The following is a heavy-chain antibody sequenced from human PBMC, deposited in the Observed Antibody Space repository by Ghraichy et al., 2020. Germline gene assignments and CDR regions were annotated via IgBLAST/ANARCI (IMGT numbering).Heavy chain of an antibody. D-gene: IGHD3-10*01. J-gene: IGHJ4*02. Sequence: GGSLRLSCTASGFTFDEYGMTWVRQPPGAGLEWVSNINWNGDTATYADSVKGRFTTSRDNGRNSLYLQMNSLRVEDTALYYCAKDRGWFRESPDYWGQGTLVSVSS. V-gene: IGHV3-20*04. CDR2: INWNGDTA. CDR3: AKDRGWFRESPDY. CDR1: GFTFDEYG.